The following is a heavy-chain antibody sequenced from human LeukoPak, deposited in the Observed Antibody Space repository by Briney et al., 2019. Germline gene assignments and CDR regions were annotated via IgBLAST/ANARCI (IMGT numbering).Heavy chain of an antibody. CDR2: IIPIFGTA. CDR1: GGTFSSYA. D-gene: IGHD1-26*01. CDR3: ARDGVVVGAILS. J-gene: IGHJ5*02. V-gene: IGHV1-69*05. Sequence: ASVKVSRKASGGTFSSYAISWVRQAPGQGLEWMGGIIPIFGTANYAQKFQGRVTMTRDTSISTAYMELSRLRSDDTAVYYCARDGVVVGAILSWGQGTLVTVSS.